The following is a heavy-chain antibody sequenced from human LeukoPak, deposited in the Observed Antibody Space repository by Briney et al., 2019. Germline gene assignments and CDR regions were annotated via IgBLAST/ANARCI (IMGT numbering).Heavy chain of an antibody. CDR1: GFTFRRYD. V-gene: IGHV3-21*01. Sequence: GGSLRLSCASSGFTFRRYDMNWVRQAPGKGLEWVSFISSSMISIRYADSVQGRFTISRDNARNILYLQMNSPRAEDTAVYYCARVYDVLTGGFDHWGQGALVTVSS. J-gene: IGHJ4*02. D-gene: IGHD3-9*01. CDR3: ARVYDVLTGGFDH. CDR2: ISSSMISI.